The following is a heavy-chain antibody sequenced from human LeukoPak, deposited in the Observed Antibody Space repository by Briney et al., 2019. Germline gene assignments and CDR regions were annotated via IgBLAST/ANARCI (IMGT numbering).Heavy chain of an antibody. CDR2: IEHSGST. V-gene: IGHV4-38-2*02. D-gene: IGHD3-10*01. J-gene: IGHJ5*02. CDR3: ARVNTLIRGIGWFDP. CDR1: GYSISSGYY. Sequence: PSETLSLTCTVSGYSISSGYYWGWIRQPPGKGLEWIGSIEHSGSTFFNPSPKSRVTISVDTSKNQFSLKLSSVTAADTAVYYCARVNTLIRGIGWFDPWGQGTLVTVSS.